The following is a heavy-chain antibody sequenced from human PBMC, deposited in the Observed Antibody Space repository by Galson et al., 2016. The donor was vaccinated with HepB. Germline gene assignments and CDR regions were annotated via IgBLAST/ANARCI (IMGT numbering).Heavy chain of an antibody. D-gene: IGHD3-10*01. CDR1: GGSISSYY. CDR3: ARDRSSGSGNFGY. V-gene: IGHV4-59*12. CDR2: IYYSGST. Sequence: ETLSLTCTVSGGSISSYYWSWIRQPPGKGLEWIGYIYYSGSTNYNPSLKSRVTISVDTSKNQFSLKLSSVTAADTAVYYCARDRSSGSGNFGYWGQGTLVTVSS. J-gene: IGHJ4*02.